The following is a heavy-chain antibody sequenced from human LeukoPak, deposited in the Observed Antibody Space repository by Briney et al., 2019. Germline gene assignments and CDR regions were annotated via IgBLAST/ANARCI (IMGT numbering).Heavy chain of an antibody. D-gene: IGHD5-18*01. Sequence: EAAVKVSCKASGYTFTSYAMNWVRQAPGQGLEWMGWINTNTGNPTYAQGFTGRFVFSLDTSVSTAYLQISSLKAEDTAVYYCARDRGHSYGDAFDIWGQGTMVTVSS. CDR3: ARDRGHSYGDAFDI. J-gene: IGHJ3*02. CDR1: GYTFTSYA. CDR2: INTNTGNP. V-gene: IGHV7-4-1*02.